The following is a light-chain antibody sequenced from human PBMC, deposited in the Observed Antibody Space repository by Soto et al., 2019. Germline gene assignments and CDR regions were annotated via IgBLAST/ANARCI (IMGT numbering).Light chain of an antibody. J-gene: IGKJ1*01. CDR1: QTGSSIY. Sequence: IVLTQSPGTVSLSPGERDTLSCRASQTGSSIYLAWYQQKPGQAPRLLIYGASTRATGIPDRFSGSGPGTDFTLTISRLEPEDSAVYFCQHYGYSQWTFAQWTIGQGTQVEIK. CDR3: QHYGYSQWTFAQWT. V-gene: IGKV3-20*01. CDR2: GAS.